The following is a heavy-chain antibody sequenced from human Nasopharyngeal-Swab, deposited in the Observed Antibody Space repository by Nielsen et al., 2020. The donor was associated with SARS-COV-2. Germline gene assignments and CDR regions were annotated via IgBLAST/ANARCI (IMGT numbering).Heavy chain of an antibody. CDR2: IGNNHAT. Sequence: GGSLRLSCAASGFTFSPSPIHWVRRASGQGLEWVGRIGNNHATTYGASVKGRFTFSRDDSKKTAYLQMNSLKTGDTAVYYCTTNYANPVYGLDVWGQGTTVTVSS. V-gene: IGHV3-73*01. D-gene: IGHD4/OR15-4a*01. CDR1: GFTFSPSP. J-gene: IGHJ6*02. CDR3: TTNYANPVYGLDV.